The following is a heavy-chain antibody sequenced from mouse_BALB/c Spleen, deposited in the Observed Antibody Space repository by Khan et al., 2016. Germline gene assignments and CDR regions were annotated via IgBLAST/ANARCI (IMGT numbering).Heavy chain of an antibody. J-gene: IGHJ1*01. CDR1: GFTFSDFY. CDR2: ISCGGSYT. Sequence: EVELVESGGGLVKPGGSLKLSCAASGFTFSDFYMYLVRPTPEKRLAWVATISCGGSYTYYPDSMKGRFSLSRDTAKKNLYLQMRDLRSADTAMYCRGRAGYYDYAHYWDFDVWGAGTTVTVSS. CDR3: GRAGYYDYAHYWDFDV. V-gene: IGHV5-4*02. D-gene: IGHD2-4*01.